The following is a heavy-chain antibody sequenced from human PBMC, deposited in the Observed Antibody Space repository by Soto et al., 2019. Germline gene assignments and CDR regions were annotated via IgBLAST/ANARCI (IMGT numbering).Heavy chain of an antibody. CDR2: IYYSGST. CDR1: GGSISSGGYY. CDR3: ARDRRIAAAATYYYYGMDV. J-gene: IGHJ6*02. D-gene: IGHD6-13*01. V-gene: IGHV4-31*03. Sequence: LSLTCTVSGGSISSGGYYWSWIRQHPGKGLEWIGYIYYSGSTYYNPSLKSRVTISVDTSKNQFSLKLSSVTAADTAVYYCARDRRIAAAATYYYYGMDVWGQGTTVTVSS.